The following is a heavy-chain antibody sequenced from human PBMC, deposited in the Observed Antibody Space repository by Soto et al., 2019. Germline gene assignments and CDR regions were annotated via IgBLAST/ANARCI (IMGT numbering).Heavy chain of an antibody. D-gene: IGHD3-16*01. CDR2: ISPYTGNT. Sequence: QVQLVQSGDEVKKPGASVKVSCKASGYIFVNYGIAWVRQAPGQGLEWMGWISPYTGNTHSATKIQGRLTMTTDTSTSTAYMDLGSLTSDDTAVYYCVMVDNYVTPTQQDVWGQETTVTVSS. CDR3: VMVDNYVTPTQQDV. J-gene: IGHJ6*02. V-gene: IGHV1-18*01. CDR1: GYIFVNYG.